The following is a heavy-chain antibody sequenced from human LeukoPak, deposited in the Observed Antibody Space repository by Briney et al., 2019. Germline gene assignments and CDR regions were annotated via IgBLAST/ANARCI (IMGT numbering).Heavy chain of an antibody. J-gene: IGHJ5*02. CDR1: GGSISSSSYY. CDR2: IYYSGST. CDR3: ARDRPLWFGESGWFDP. V-gene: IGHV4-39*07. Sequence: PSETPSLTCTVSGGSISSSSYYWGWIRQPPGKGLEWIGSIYYSGSTYYNPSLKSRVTISVDTSKNQFSLKLSSVTAADTAVYYCARDRPLWFGESGWFDPWGQGTLVTVSS. D-gene: IGHD3-10*01.